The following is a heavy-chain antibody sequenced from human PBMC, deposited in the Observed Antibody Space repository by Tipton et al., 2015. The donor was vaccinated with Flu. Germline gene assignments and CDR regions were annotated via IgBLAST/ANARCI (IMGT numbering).Heavy chain of an antibody. V-gene: IGHV4-38-2*02. CDR3: ARGSGNANAYLDY. CDR2: IHYSGSP. D-gene: IGHD6-19*01. Sequence: TLSLTCTVSGDSMRRDYFWGWIRQAPGKGLEWIGNIHYSGSPHYNPSLKSRVTISVDTSKNQFSLRLNSVTAADTAVYYCARGSGNANAYLDYWGQGTLVTVSS. J-gene: IGHJ4*02. CDR1: GDSMRRDYF.